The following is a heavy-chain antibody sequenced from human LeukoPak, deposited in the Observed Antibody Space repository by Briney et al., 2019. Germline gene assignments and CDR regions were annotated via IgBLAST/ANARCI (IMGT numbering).Heavy chain of an antibody. J-gene: IGHJ4*02. D-gene: IGHD3-22*01. CDR3: ARTPPNYYDSNGYFSPYDY. CDR2: ISSSGDTM. Sequence: GGSLRLSCAASGFTFSSYSLNWVRQAPGKGLEWVSYISSSGDTMYYADSVKGRFTISRDNAKNSLYLQMNSLRAEDTAVYYCARTPPNYYDSNGYFSPYDYWGQGTLVTVSS. CDR1: GFTFSSYS. V-gene: IGHV3-48*04.